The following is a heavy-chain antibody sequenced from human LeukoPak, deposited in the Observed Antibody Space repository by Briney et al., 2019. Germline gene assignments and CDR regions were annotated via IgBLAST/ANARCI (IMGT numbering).Heavy chain of an antibody. Sequence: SETLSLTCAVSGYSISSGYYWGWIRQPPGKGLEWIGSIYHSGSTYYNPSLKSRVTISVDTSKNQFSLKLSSVTAADAAVYYCARHNRPATDDFWSGYYFRILSPFDYWGQGTLVTVSS. V-gene: IGHV4-38-2*01. CDR1: GYSISSGYY. J-gene: IGHJ4*02. CDR2: IYHSGST. D-gene: IGHD3-3*01. CDR3: ARHNRPATDDFWSGYYFRILSPFDY.